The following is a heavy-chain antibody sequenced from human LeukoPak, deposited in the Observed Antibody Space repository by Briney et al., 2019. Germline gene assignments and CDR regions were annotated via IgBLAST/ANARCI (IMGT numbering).Heavy chain of an antibody. Sequence: PGGSLRLSCSASGFTFSTYGMRWVRQTPGKGLEWVAVIVSDGGRAHYGDSVRGRFTISRDNSKNTLYLQMNSLRAEDTAVYYCARDSITEDNSLDYWGRGILVTVSS. J-gene: IGHJ4*02. CDR1: GFTFSTYG. V-gene: IGHV3-33*05. D-gene: IGHD7-27*01. CDR3: ARDSITEDNSLDY. CDR2: IVSDGGRA.